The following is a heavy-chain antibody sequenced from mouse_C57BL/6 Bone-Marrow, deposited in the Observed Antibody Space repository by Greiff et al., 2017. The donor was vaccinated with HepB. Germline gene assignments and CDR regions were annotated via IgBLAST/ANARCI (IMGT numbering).Heavy chain of an antibody. Sequence: VQLQQSGPELVKPGASVKISCTASGYAFSSSWMNWVKQRPGKGLEWIGRIYPGDGDTNYNGKFKGKATLTADKSSSTAYMQLSSLTSEDSAVYFCARRFDYDGPWYFDVWGTGTTVTVSS. CDR2: IYPGDGDT. V-gene: IGHV1-82*01. CDR1: GYAFSSSW. D-gene: IGHD2-4*01. J-gene: IGHJ1*03. CDR3: ARRFDYDGPWYFDV.